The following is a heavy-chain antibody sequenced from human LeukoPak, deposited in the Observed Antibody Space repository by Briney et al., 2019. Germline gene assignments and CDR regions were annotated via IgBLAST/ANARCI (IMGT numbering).Heavy chain of an antibody. CDR1: GYTFTSYA. Sequence: ASVKVSCKASGYTFTSYAMHWVRQAPGQRLEWMGWINPNSGGTNYAQKFQGRVTMTRDTSISTAYMELSRLRSDDTAVYYCAREASRVLVTATEWFDPWGQGTLVTVSS. CDR3: AREASRVLVTATEWFDP. D-gene: IGHD2-2*01. CDR2: INPNSGGT. J-gene: IGHJ5*02. V-gene: IGHV1-2*02.